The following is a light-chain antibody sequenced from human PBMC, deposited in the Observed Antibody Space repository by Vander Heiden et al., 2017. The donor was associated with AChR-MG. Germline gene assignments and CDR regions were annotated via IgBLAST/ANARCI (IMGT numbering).Light chain of an antibody. CDR2: RNN. CDR1: NSNIGSHY. J-gene: IGLJ3*02. V-gene: IGLV1-47*01. Sequence: QSVVTQPPSASRTPGQRITVSCSGSNSNIGSHYVYWYQQFPGKAPKFLIYRNNQRPSGVPERFSGSKSGTSASLAISGLRSEDEADYYCAAWDDSLSGWVFGGGTKLTVL. CDR3: AAWDDSLSGWV.